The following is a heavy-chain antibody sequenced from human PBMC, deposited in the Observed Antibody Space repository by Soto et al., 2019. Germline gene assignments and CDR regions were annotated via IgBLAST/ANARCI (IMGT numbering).Heavy chain of an antibody. CDR3: ARSQVGRPLDV. V-gene: IGHV1-46*01. J-gene: IGHJ6*02. CDR2: INPSGGST. Sequence: SVEVSFKASRYTFTNFYIHWLRQAPGQGLEWMGIINPSGGSTTYPQNFQGRVTMTRDTSTSTVHMELITLRSEDTAVYYCARSQVGRPLDVWGPGTTVTVSS. CDR1: RYTFTNFY. D-gene: IGHD1-26*01.